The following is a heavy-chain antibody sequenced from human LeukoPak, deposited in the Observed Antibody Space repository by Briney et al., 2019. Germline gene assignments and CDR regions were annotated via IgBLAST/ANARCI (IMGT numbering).Heavy chain of an antibody. CDR3: ARVRARYYDFWSGYSTAFDY. V-gene: IGHV4-59*01. J-gene: IGHJ4*02. Sequence: PSETLSLTCTVSGGSISSYYWSWIRQPPGKGLEWIGCIYYSGSTNYNPSLKSRVTISVDTSKNKFSLKLSSVTAADTAVYYCARVRARYYDFWSGYSTAFDYWGQGTLVTVSS. CDR1: GGSISSYY. CDR2: IYYSGST. D-gene: IGHD3-3*01.